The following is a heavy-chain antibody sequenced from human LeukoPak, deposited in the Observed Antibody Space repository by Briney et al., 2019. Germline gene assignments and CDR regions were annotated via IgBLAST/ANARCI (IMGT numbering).Heavy chain of an antibody. V-gene: IGHV4-34*01. CDR1: GGSFSGYY. CDR2: IYHSGST. Sequence: SETLSLTCAVYGGSFSGYYWSWIRQPPGKGLEWIGEIYHSGSTNYNPSLKSRVTISVDKSKNQFSLKLSSVTAADTAVYYCARLGDYGDYPYMYYFDYWGQGTLVAVSS. CDR3: ARLGDYGDYPYMYYFDY. D-gene: IGHD4-17*01. J-gene: IGHJ4*02.